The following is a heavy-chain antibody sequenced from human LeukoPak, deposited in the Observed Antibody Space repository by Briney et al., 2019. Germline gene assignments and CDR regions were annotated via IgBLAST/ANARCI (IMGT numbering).Heavy chain of an antibody. V-gene: IGHV1-46*01. D-gene: IGHD3-22*01. CDR3: ARGLVYYYDSSGYYYFDY. J-gene: IGHJ4*02. Sequence: ASVKVSCEASGYTFTSYYMHWVRQAPGQGLEWMGIINPSGGSTSYAQKFQGRVTMTRDTSTSTVYMELSSLRSEDTAVYYCARGLVYYYDSSGYYYFDYWGQGTLVTVSS. CDR1: GYTFTSYY. CDR2: INPSGGST.